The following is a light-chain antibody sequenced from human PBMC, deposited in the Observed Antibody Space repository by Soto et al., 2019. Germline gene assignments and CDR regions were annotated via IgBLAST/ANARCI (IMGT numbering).Light chain of an antibody. J-gene: IGKJ2*01. Sequence: EIVLTQSPGTLSLSPGERATLSCRASQSVSSSYLAWYQQKPGQAPRLLISGASTRATGIPDRFSGSGSGTDFILTISRLAPEDFAVYYCQQYSSSPRTFGQGTKLEIK. V-gene: IGKV3-20*01. CDR2: GAS. CDR1: QSVSSSY. CDR3: QQYSSSPRT.